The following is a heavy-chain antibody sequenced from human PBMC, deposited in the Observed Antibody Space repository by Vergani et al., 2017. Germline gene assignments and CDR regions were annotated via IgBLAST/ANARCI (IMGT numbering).Heavy chain of an antibody. Sequence: EVQLVESGGGLVQPGRSLRLSCAASGFTFDDYAMHWVRQAPGKGLEWVSGISWNSGSIGYVDSVQGRFTISRDNAKDSLYLQMNSLRAEDTAVYYCARGAQPGYWGQGTLVTVSS. CDR1: GFTFDDYA. CDR3: ARGAQPGY. V-gene: IGHV3-9*01. CDR2: ISWNSGSI. J-gene: IGHJ4*02.